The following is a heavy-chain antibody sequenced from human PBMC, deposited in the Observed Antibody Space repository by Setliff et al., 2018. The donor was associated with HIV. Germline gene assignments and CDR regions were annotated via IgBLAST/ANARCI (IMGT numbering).Heavy chain of an antibody. J-gene: IGHJ6*02. CDR2: MTNNGGTT. CDR3: VRDATTATRNYYYGLDV. Sequence: PGGSPRLSCAASGFTFSSNAMSWVRQAPGKGLEWVSGMTNNGGTTYYAESVKGRFTISRDSSRDTLYLQMNSLRVEDTAVYYCVRDATTATRNYYYGLDVWGQGTTVTVSS. CDR1: GFTFSSNA. V-gene: IGHV3-23*01. D-gene: IGHD4-17*01.